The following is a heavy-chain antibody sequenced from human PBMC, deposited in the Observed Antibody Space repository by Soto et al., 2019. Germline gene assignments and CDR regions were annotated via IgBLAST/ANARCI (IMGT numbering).Heavy chain of an antibody. D-gene: IGHD2-15*01. J-gene: IGHJ4*02. CDR1: GYSFKDHY. CDR3: ARISCKGGSCYFDFDH. V-gene: IGHV1-46*02. Sequence: DSVKVSCKASGYSFKDHYMHWVRQAPGRGLEWVGIINPSGEHTNYAQQFRGRVAMTRDTSTSTAYMELRSLRSEDTAVYFCARISCKGGSCYFDFDHWGQGTLVTVSS. CDR2: INPSGEHT.